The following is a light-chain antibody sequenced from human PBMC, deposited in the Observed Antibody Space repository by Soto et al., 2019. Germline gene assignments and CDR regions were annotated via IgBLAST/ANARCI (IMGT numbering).Light chain of an antibody. V-gene: IGKV3-20*01. CDR2: GAS. CDR1: QSVCTNY. J-gene: IGKJ2*01. Sequence: EIVLTQSPGTLSLSPGERATLSCRASQSVCTNYLAWYQQISGQAPRLLIYGASRRATGIPDRFSGSGSGTDFTLTISIMEPEDFALYYCQQHRSCPPVYTFGQGTKLEIK. CDR3: QQHRSCPPVYT.